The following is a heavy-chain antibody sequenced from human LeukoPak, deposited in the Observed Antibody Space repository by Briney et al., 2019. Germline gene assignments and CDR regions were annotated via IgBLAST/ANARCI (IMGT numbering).Heavy chain of an antibody. D-gene: IGHD4/OR15-4a*01. CDR3: ARDTKVPFHFDY. CDR1: GYAFTYFA. Sequence: GASVKVSCKASGYAFTYFAITWVRQAPGQGLEWMGWISAYNGNTNYAQKLQGRVTMTTDTSTTTAYMELRSLRSDDTAIYYCARDTKVPFHFDYWGQGTLVTVSS. CDR2: ISAYNGNT. J-gene: IGHJ4*02. V-gene: IGHV1-18*01.